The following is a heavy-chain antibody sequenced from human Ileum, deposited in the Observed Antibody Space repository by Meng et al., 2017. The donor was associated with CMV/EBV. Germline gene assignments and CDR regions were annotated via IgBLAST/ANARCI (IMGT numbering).Heavy chain of an antibody. V-gene: IGHV4-31*02. CDR1: SVSSGDSY. CDR2: MHYSGTT. CDR3: ARYVFVPSSGTTNYFDY. D-gene: IGHD3-10*01. Sequence: SVSSGDSYWGWIRQHPGRGPEWIGYMHYSGTTYHNPSLNSRITLSIDTSENQFSLKLTSVTAADTAVYYCARYVFVPSSGTTNYFDYWGQGTLVTVSS. J-gene: IGHJ4*02.